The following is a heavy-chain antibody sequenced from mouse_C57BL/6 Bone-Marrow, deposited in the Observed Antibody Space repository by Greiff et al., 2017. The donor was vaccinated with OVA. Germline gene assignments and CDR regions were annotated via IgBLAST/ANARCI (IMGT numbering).Heavy chain of an antibody. V-gene: IGHV1-20*01. CDR2: INPYNGDT. D-gene: IGHD1-1*01. CDR1: GYSFTGYF. J-gene: IGHJ4*01. Sequence: VQLQQSGPELVKPGDSVKISCKASGYSFTGYFMNWVMQSHGKSLEWIGRINPYNGDTFYNQKFKGKATLTVDKSSSTAHMELRSLTSEDSAVYYSARGGGGSSYDAMDYWGQGTSVTVSS. CDR3: ARGGGGSSYDAMDY.